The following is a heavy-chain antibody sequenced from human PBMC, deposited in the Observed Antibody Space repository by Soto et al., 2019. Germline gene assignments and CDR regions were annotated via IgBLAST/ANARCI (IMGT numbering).Heavy chain of an antibody. D-gene: IGHD3-3*01. Sequence: ASVNVSCKASGYTFTGYYMHWVRQAPGQGLECMGWINPNSGGTNYAQKFQGRVTMTRDTSISTAYMELSRLRSDDTAVYYCARDRPTMDDFWSGYSVYFDYWGQGTLVTVSS. V-gene: IGHV1-2*02. J-gene: IGHJ4*02. CDR3: ARDRPTMDDFWSGYSVYFDY. CDR1: GYTFTGYY. CDR2: INPNSGGT.